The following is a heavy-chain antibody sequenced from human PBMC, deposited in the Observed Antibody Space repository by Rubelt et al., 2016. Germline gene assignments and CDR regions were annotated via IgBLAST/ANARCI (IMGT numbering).Heavy chain of an antibody. Sequence: QVQLQQWGAGLLKPSETLSLTCAVYGGSFSGYYWSWIRQPPGKGLEWIGSIYYSGSTYYNPSLKCRVTISVDSSKNQFSLKLSSLTAADTAVYYCARGLWVVGSNPRQYYFDYWGQGTLVTVSS. V-gene: IGHV4-34*01. D-gene: IGHD1-26*01. CDR2: IYYSGST. CDR1: GGSFSGYY. CDR3: ARGLWVVGSNPRQYYFDY. J-gene: IGHJ4*02.